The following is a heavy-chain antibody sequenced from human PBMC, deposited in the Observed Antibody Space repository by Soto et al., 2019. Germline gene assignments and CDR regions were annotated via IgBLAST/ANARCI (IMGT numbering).Heavy chain of an antibody. J-gene: IGHJ4*02. Sequence: SETLSLTCTVSGGSISSYYWSWIRQPPGKGLEWIGYTYYSGSTNYNPSLKSRVTISVDTSKNQFSLKLSSVTAADTAVYYCAREESYGHPFDYWGQGNLVTVSS. CDR1: GGSISSYY. CDR2: TYYSGST. D-gene: IGHD5-18*01. CDR3: AREESYGHPFDY. V-gene: IGHV4-59*01.